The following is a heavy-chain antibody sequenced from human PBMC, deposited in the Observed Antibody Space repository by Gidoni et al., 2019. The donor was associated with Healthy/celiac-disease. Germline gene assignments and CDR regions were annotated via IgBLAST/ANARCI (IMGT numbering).Heavy chain of an antibody. J-gene: IGHJ4*02. D-gene: IGHD5-12*01. CDR1: GFTFSSYG. CDR2: IWYDGSNK. Sequence: QVQLVESGRVVVQPGRSLRLSSAASGFTFSSYGMHWVRQAPGKGLEWVAVIWYDGSNKYYADSVKGRFTISRDNSKNTLYLQMNSLRAEDTAVYYCARAIDGYNYGYWGQGTLVTVSS. CDR3: ARAIDGYNYGY. V-gene: IGHV3-33*01.